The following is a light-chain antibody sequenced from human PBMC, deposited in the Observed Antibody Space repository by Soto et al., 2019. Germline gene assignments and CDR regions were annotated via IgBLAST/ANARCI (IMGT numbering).Light chain of an antibody. CDR3: QQYSDWPST. J-gene: IGKJ2*02. Sequence: EIVMTQSPATLSVSPGERATFSCRASESVGSNLAWYQQKPGQAPRLFIYAASARATDFPVRFSGSGSGTEFTLTISSPQSEDVALYFCQQYSDWPSTFGQGTKLEIK. V-gene: IGKV3-15*01. CDR2: AAS. CDR1: ESVGSN.